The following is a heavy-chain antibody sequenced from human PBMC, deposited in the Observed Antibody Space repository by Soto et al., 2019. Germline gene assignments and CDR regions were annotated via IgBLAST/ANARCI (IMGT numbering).Heavy chain of an antibody. D-gene: IGHD6-19*01. CDR1: GFTFSNYG. CDR3: AKGYSTGWPSSLNS. Sequence: EVQLVESGGGLVQPGGSLRLSCAASGFTFSNYGVSWVRQAPGKGLECVSAITNNSDYTYYADSVKGRFTVSRDNSKNTLFLEMISLRAEDTAVYYCAKGYSTGWPSSLNSWGQGTLVTVSS. V-gene: IGHV3-23*04. CDR2: ITNNSDYT. J-gene: IGHJ4*02.